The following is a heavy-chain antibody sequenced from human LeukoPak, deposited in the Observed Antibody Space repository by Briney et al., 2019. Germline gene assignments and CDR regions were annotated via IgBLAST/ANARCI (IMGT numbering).Heavy chain of an antibody. D-gene: IGHD2-2*02. CDR1: GFTFSSYG. V-gene: IGHV3-30*03. Sequence: GGSLRLSCAASGFTFSSYGMHWVRQAPGKGLEWVAVISYDGSNKYYADSVKGRFTISRDNAKNTLYLQMNSLRAEDTAVYYCGRGFSIVPAGIPDYWGLGTLVTVSS. CDR2: ISYDGSNK. CDR3: GRGFSIVPAGIPDY. J-gene: IGHJ4*02.